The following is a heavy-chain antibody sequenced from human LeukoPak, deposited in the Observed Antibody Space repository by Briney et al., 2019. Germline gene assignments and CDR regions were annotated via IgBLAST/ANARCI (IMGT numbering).Heavy chain of an antibody. V-gene: IGHV1-69*05. CDR2: IIPIFGTA. D-gene: IGHD3-9*01. J-gene: IGHJ4*02. CDR1: GGTFSSYA. CDR3: ARTGLAYYDILTGYSTQYYDY. Sequence: SVKVSCKASGGTFSSYAISWVRQAPGQGLEWMGGIIPIFGTANYAQKFQGRVTITTDESTSTAYMELSSLRSEDPAVYYYARTGLAYYDILTGYSTQYYDYWGQGTLVTVSS.